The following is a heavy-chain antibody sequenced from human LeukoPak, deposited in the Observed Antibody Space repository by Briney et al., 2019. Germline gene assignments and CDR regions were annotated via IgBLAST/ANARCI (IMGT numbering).Heavy chain of an antibody. CDR3: VKDRNSGYASLDY. CDR1: GFTFSSYS. V-gene: IGHV3-64D*06. CDR2: ISSNGRRT. D-gene: IGHD5-12*01. Sequence: GGPLRLSCSASGFTFSSYSMHWVRLAPGKGLEYVSAISSNGRRTFYADSVKSRLTISRDNSKNTLYLQMSSLRAEDTAVYHCVKDRNSGYASLDYWGQGTLFTVSS. J-gene: IGHJ4*02.